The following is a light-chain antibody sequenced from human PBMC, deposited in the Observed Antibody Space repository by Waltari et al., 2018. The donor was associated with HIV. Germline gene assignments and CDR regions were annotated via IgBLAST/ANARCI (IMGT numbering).Light chain of an antibody. CDR3: QAWDSSSAVV. CDR1: KLGDTY. J-gene: IGLJ2*01. Sequence: SYELTQSPSVSVSPGQTASITCSGDKLGDTYVSWYQQKPGQSPVLGIYQSSKRPSEIPERFSGSNSGDTATLTISGTQAVDEADYYCQAWDSSSAVVVGGGTKLTVL. V-gene: IGLV3-1*01. CDR2: QSS.